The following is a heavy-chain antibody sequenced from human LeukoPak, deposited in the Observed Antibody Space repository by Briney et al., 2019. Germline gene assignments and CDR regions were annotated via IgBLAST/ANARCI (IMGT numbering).Heavy chain of an antibody. CDR3: ARDKWGDGYNYDNWFDP. CDR2: ISSSSSTI. Sequence: GGSLRLSGAASGFTFSSYSMNWVRQAPGKGLEWVSYISSSSSTIYYADSVKGRFTISRDNAKNSLYLQMNSLRDEDTAVYYCARDKWGDGYNYDNWFDPWGQGTLVTVSS. D-gene: IGHD5-24*01. V-gene: IGHV3-48*02. CDR1: GFTFSSYS. J-gene: IGHJ5*02.